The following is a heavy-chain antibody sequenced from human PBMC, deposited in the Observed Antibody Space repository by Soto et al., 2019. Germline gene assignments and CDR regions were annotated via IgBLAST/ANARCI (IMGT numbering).Heavy chain of an antibody. V-gene: IGHV3-11*01. Sequence: QVQLVESGGGLVKPGGSLRLSCAASGFTFSDYYMSWIRQAPGKGLEWVSYISSSGSTINYADSVKGRFTLSRDNAKNSLYLQMNSLRAEDTAVYYCARTMVRGVMTLQHYYYMDVWGKGTTVTVSS. D-gene: IGHD3-10*01. J-gene: IGHJ6*03. CDR1: GFTFSDYY. CDR2: ISSSGSTI. CDR3: ARTMVRGVMTLQHYYYMDV.